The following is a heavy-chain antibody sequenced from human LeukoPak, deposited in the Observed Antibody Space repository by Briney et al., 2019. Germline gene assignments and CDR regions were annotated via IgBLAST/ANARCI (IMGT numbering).Heavy chain of an antibody. Sequence: GGSLRLSCAASGFNFSVSTVHWVRQASGKGLEWVGRMKSKASSDATAYAVSVKGRFTISRDDSKNTAYLQMNSLKTEDTAVYYCARPTGTLNGMDVWGQGTTVTVSS. V-gene: IGHV3-73*01. D-gene: IGHD1-14*01. CDR2: MKSKASSDAT. CDR3: ARPTGTLNGMDV. J-gene: IGHJ6*02. CDR1: GFNFSVST.